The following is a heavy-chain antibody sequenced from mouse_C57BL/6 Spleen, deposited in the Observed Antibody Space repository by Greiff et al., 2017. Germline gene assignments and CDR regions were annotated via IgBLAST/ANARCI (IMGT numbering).Heavy chain of an antibody. CDR3: ARGGSRLDY. CDR2: ISYDGSN. CDR1: GYSITSGYY. J-gene: IGHJ2*01. D-gene: IGHD1-1*01. V-gene: IGHV3-6*01. Sequence: EVKLQESGPGLVKPSQSLSLTCSVTGYSITSGYYWNWIRQFPGNKLEWMGYISYDGSNNYNPSLKNRISITRDTSKNQFFLKLNSVTTEDTATYYCARGGSRLDYWGQGTTLTVSS.